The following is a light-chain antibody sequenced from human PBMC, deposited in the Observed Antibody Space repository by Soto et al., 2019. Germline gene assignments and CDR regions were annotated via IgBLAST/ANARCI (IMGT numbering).Light chain of an antibody. CDR2: DAS. V-gene: IGKV3-20*01. J-gene: IGKJ5*01. Sequence: EVVFTQSPCTLSLSPGERATLSCRASQSVNNNHLAWYQQKPGQAPRLLIYDASSRATGIPDRFSGSGSGTDFTLSISRLEPEDFAVYYCQQYTTSPPITFGQGTRLEIK. CDR3: QQYTTSPPIT. CDR1: QSVNNNH.